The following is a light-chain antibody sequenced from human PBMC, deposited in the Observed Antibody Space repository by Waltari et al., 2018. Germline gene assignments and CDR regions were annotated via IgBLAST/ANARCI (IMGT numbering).Light chain of an antibody. CDR3: SSYTTSGTL. CDR2: DVR. J-gene: IGLJ1*01. Sequence: QSALTQPASVSAAAGRSTATSSTGNTSDVGGYEYDSWYPQHPGKAPKLLIYDVRNRPSGVSNRFSGSKSGNTASLSISGLQAEDEADYYCSSYTTSGTLFGTGTKVTVL. V-gene: IGLV2-14*03. CDR1: TSDVGGYEY.